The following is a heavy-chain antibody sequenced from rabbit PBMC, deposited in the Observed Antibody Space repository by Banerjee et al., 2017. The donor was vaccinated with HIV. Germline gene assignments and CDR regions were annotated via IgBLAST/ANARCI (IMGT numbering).Heavy chain of an antibody. CDR2: IRAGVSGGT. V-gene: IGHV1S40*01. CDR3: ARWGDDYSYAMDL. D-gene: IGHD2-1*01. CDR1: GFSFSSSYW. J-gene: IGHJ6*01. Sequence: QSLEESGGDLVKPGASLTLTCTASGFSFSSSYWICWVRQAPGKGLKWVACIRAGVSGGTASASWAKGRFTISKTSSTTVTLQMTSLTAADTATYFCARWGDDYSYAMDLWGQGTLVTVS.